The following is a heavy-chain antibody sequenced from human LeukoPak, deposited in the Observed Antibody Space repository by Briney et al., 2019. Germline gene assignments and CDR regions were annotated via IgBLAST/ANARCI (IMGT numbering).Heavy chain of an antibody. V-gene: IGHV3-7*03. CDR3: AKGYTTSYYYDSSGYEYFDY. D-gene: IGHD3-22*01. J-gene: IGHJ4*02. Sequence: GGSLRLSCAASGFTFSSYWMSWVRQAPGKGLEWVANIKQDGSEKYYVDSVKGRFTISRDNAKNSLYLQMNSLRAEDTALYYCAKGYTTSYYYDSSGYEYFDYWGQGTLVTVSS. CDR1: GFTFSSYW. CDR2: IKQDGSEK.